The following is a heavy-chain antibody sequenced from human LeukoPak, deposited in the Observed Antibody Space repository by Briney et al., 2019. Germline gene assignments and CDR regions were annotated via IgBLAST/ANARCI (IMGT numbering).Heavy chain of an antibody. J-gene: IGHJ4*02. CDR2: ISYDGGNK. V-gene: IGHV3-30*18. CDR1: GFTFSSYG. D-gene: IGHD3-22*01. CDR3: AKDLSAKDYYDSSNTGEDYFDY. Sequence: GGSLRLSCAASGFTFSSYGMHWVRQAPGKGLEWVAVISYDGGNKYYADSVKGRFTISRDNSKNTLYLQMNSLRAEDTAVYYCAKDLSAKDYYDSSNTGEDYFDYWGQGTLVTVSS.